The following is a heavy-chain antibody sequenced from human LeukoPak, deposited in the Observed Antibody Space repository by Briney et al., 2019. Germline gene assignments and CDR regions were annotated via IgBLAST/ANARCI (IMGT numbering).Heavy chain of an antibody. V-gene: IGHV3-23*01. Sequence: GGSLRLSCAASGFTFSSYAMSWVRQAPGKGLEWVSTINGGGVNTHYADSVGGRFTISRDNSKNTLFLQMNSLRDEDTAVYYCAKDLYSNYGPADYWGQGNLVTVS. D-gene: IGHD4-11*01. J-gene: IGHJ4*02. CDR3: AKDLYSNYGPADY. CDR2: INGGGVNT. CDR1: GFTFSSYA.